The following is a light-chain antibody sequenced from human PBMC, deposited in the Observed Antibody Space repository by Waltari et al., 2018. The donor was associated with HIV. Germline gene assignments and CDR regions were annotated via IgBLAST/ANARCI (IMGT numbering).Light chain of an antibody. CDR3: QSYDSSLNGHVV. Sequence: QSVLTQAPSVSGAPGQRVTIPCTGSRHNFGTGYDVHWYHQLPGTAPKLLIYANNQRPSGVPARFSGSKSATSASLVITGLQAEDEADYYCQSYDSSLNGHVVFGGGTKVTVL. CDR1: RHNFGTGYD. J-gene: IGLJ2*01. V-gene: IGLV1-40*01. CDR2: ANN.